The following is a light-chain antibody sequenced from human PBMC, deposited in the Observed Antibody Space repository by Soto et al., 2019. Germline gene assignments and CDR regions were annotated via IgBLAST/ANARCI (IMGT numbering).Light chain of an antibody. CDR3: QQSYSQPLT. J-gene: IGKJ4*01. Sequence: DKKLGHSPSSVSAYIGDRVTITCRASQSVRTYLNWYQHKPGTAPKVLIYAATSLQSGVPSRFSGSTSGTHFTLTISSLQPEDFATYYCQQSYSQPLTFCGGTKVDIK. CDR1: QSVRTY. V-gene: IGKV1-39*01. CDR2: AAT.